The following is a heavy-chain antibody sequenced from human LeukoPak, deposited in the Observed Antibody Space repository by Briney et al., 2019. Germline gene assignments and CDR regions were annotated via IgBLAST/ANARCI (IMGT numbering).Heavy chain of an antibody. V-gene: IGHV4-34*01. D-gene: IGHD3-9*01. Sequence: SETLSLICTVSGASILGYYWSWIRQPPGKGLEWIGESNHRGRTNYNPSLKSRVTISVDTSKNQFSLKLSSVTAADTAVYYCARGDILTGYSYWGQGTLVTVSS. J-gene: IGHJ4*02. CDR3: ARGDILTGYSY. CDR1: GASILGYY. CDR2: SNHRGRT.